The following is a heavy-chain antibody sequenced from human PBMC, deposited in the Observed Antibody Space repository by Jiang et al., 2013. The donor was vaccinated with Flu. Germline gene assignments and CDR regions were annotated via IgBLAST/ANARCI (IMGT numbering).Heavy chain of an antibody. J-gene: IGHJ4*02. Sequence: VQLVESGGGVVQPGRSLRLSCEVSGFTFRHYAMHWVRQAPGKGLEWIGGMSYDGSKKYYADSVKGRFTISRDNSRSTLDLQMNSLRVEDTSIYYCAKFVIVGATSVEGYFDYWGQGALVTVSS. CDR3: AKFVIVGATSVEGYFDY. V-gene: IGHV3-30*18. D-gene: IGHD1-26*01. CDR1: GFTFRHYA. CDR2: MSYDGSKK.